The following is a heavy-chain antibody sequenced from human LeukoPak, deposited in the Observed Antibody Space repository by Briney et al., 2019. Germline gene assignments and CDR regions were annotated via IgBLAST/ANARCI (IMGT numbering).Heavy chain of an antibody. CDR3: ARVGLYSGYGIDY. V-gene: IGHV3-21*01. D-gene: IGHD5-12*01. Sequence: NSGGSLRLSCAASGFTFSGSAMTWVRQTPGKGLEWVSSISSSGSYIYYADSVKGRFTISRDNAKNSLYLQMNSLRAEDTAVYYCARVGLYSGYGIDYWGQGTLVTVSS. CDR2: ISSSGSYI. J-gene: IGHJ4*02. CDR1: GFTFSGSA.